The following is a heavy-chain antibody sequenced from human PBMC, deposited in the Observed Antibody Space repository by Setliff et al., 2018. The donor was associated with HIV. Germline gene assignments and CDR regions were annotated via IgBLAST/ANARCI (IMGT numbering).Heavy chain of an antibody. V-gene: IGHV4-38-2*01. Sequence: SETLRLSCAASGFAFSGHQMSWVRQAPGKGLEWIGSIYHSGTTYYNPSLRSRVTISVDTSKNQFSLKLSSVTAADTAVYYCARQGDGYNLYHVYYFDYWGQGTLVTVSS. CDR1: GFAFSGHQ. CDR2: IYHSGTT. CDR3: ARQGDGYNLYHVYYFDY. J-gene: IGHJ4*02. D-gene: IGHD5-12*01.